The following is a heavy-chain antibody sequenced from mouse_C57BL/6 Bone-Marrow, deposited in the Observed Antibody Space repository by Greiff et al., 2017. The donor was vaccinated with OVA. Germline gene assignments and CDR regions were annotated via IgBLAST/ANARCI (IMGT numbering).Heavy chain of an antibody. CDR2: ISYDGSN. V-gene: IGHV3-6*01. CDR3: ARNAYYSNYDYYAMDY. J-gene: IGHJ4*01. Sequence: ESGPGLVKPSQSLSLTCSVTGYSITSGYYWNWIRQFPGNKLEWMGYISYDGSNNYNPSLKNRIPITRDTSKNQFFLKLKSVTTEDTATYYCARNAYYSNYDYYAMDYWGQGTSVTVSS. CDR1: GYSITSGYY. D-gene: IGHD2-5*01.